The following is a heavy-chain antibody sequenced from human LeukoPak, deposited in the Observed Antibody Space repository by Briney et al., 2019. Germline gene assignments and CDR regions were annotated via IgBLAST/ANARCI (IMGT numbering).Heavy chain of an antibody. J-gene: IGHJ6*03. CDR3: ARALFGSYYYYYYMDV. V-gene: IGHV3-74*01. Sequence: PGGSLRLSCAASGFTFSSYWMHWVRQAPGKGLVWVSRINSDGSSTSYADSVKGRFTISRDNAKNTLYLQMNSLRAEDTAVYYCARALFGSYYYYYYMDVWGKGTTVTISS. CDR1: GFTFSSYW. D-gene: IGHD1-26*01. CDR2: INSDGSST.